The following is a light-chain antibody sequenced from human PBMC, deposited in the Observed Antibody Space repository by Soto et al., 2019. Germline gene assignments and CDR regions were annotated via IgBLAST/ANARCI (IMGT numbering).Light chain of an antibody. CDR3: QQANSFPIT. Sequence: DIQMTQSPSALSASVGDRVTITCQASQDISNYLAWYQQKPGKAPKLLIYEASSIESGIPSRFSGGGSGTEFTLTISSLQPEDFAPYYCQQANSFPITFGQGTRLEIK. V-gene: IGKV1-12*01. CDR2: EAS. J-gene: IGKJ5*01. CDR1: QDISNY.